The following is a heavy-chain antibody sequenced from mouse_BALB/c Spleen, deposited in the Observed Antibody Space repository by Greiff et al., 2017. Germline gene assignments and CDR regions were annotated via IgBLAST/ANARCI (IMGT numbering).Heavy chain of an antibody. CDR2: ISSGSSTI. Sequence: EVQLVESGGGLVQPGGSRKLSCAASGFTFSSFGMHWVRQAPEKGLEWVAYISSGSSTIYYADTVKGRFTISRDNPKNTLFLQMTSLRSEDTAMYYCARSYYYGSSYPFFDYWGQGTTLTVSS. D-gene: IGHD1-1*01. CDR1: GFTFSSFG. J-gene: IGHJ2*01. CDR3: ARSYYYGSSYPFFDY. V-gene: IGHV5-17*02.